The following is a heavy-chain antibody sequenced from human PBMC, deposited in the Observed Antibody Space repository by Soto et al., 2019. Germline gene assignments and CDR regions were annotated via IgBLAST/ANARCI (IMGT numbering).Heavy chain of an antibody. D-gene: IGHD2-2*01. CDR1: GFTFSSYG. CDR2: ISYDGSNK. Sequence: GGSLRLSCAASGFTFSSYGMHWVRQAPGKGLEWVAVISYDGSNKYYADSVKGRFTISRDNSKNTLYLQMNSLRAEDTAVYYCAKDAIVVVPAAISDYYYYYMDVWGKGTTVTVSS. J-gene: IGHJ6*03. CDR3: AKDAIVVVPAAISDYYYYYMDV. V-gene: IGHV3-30*18.